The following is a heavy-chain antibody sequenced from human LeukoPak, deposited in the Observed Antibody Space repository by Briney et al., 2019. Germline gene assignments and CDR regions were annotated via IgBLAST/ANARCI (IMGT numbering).Heavy chain of an antibody. D-gene: IGHD6-13*01. CDR2: IYYSGST. J-gene: IGHJ2*01. CDR1: GGSISSYY. Sequence: PSETLSLTCTVSGGSISSYYWSWIRQPPGKGLEWIGYIYYSGSTNYNPSLKSRVTISVGTSKNQFSLKLSSVTAADTAVYYCARALEQLVQPWYFDLWGRGTLVTVSS. V-gene: IGHV4-59*01. CDR3: ARALEQLVQPWYFDL.